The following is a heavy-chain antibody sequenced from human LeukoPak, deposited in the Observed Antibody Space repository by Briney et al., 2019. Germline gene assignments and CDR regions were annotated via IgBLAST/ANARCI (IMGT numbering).Heavy chain of an antibody. CDR2: ISHRGDT. CDR1: GGSISAYF. CDR3: AKDWPSEWQQLPDYDAFDI. V-gene: IGHV4-4*08. Sequence: ETLSLTCTVSGGSISAYFWSWIRQPPGKGLEWVGYISHRGDTNYSPSLKSRVTISVDTSKNQISLNLGSVTAADTAVYYCAKDWPSEWQQLPDYDAFDIWGQGTMVTVSS. J-gene: IGHJ3*02. D-gene: IGHD6-13*01.